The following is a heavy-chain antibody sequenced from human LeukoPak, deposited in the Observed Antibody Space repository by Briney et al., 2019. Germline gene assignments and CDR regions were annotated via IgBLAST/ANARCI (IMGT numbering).Heavy chain of an antibody. D-gene: IGHD1-26*01. V-gene: IGHV1-46*01. CDR1: GYTFTSYY. CDR2: INPSGGST. Sequence: ASVKVSCKASGYTFTSYYMHWVRQAPGQGLEWMGIINPSGGSTSYAQKFQGRVTMTRDTSTSTVYMELSSLRSEDTAVYYCARESEVGVSSGPTPDAFDIWGQGTMVTVSS. J-gene: IGHJ3*02. CDR3: ARESEVGVSSGPTPDAFDI.